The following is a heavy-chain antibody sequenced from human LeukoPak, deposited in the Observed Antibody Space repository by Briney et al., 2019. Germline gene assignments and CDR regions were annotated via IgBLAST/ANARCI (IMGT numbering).Heavy chain of an antibody. CDR2: INHSGST. J-gene: IGHJ4*02. D-gene: IGHD2-15*01. Sequence: KSSETLSLTCAVYGGSFSGYYWSRIRQPPGKGLEWIGEINHSGSTNYNPSLKSRVTISVDTSKNQFSLKLSSVTAADTAVYYCARGEYEYCSGGSCYYSYWGQGTLVTVSS. CDR1: GGSFSGYY. CDR3: ARGEYEYCSGGSCYYSY. V-gene: IGHV4-34*01.